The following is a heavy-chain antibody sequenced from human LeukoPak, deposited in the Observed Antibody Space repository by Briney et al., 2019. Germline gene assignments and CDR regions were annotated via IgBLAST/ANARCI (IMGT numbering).Heavy chain of an antibody. Sequence: GESLKISCKGSGYSFTSYWIGWVRQMPGKGLEWMGIIYPGDSDTRYSPSFQGQVTISADKSISTAYLQWSSLKASDTATYYCARQGQDSSGYFLLGYWGQGTLVTVSS. CDR3: ARQGQDSSGYFLLGY. V-gene: IGHV5-51*01. CDR1: GYSFTSYW. CDR2: IYPGDSDT. J-gene: IGHJ4*02. D-gene: IGHD3-22*01.